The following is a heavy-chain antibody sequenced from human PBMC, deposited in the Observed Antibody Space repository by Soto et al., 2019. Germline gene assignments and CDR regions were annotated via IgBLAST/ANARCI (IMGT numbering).Heavy chain of an antibody. CDR2: ISYDGSNK. V-gene: IGHV3-30*18. D-gene: IGHD3-3*01. CDR1: GFTFSSYG. J-gene: IGHJ6*02. Sequence: GGSLKLSCAASGFTFSSYGMHWVRQAPGKGLEWVAVISYDGSNKYYADSVKGRFTISRDNSKNTLYLQMNSLRAEDTAVYYCAKDGHITIFGVVKGCPMDVWGQGTTVTVSS. CDR3: AKDGHITIFGVVKGCPMDV.